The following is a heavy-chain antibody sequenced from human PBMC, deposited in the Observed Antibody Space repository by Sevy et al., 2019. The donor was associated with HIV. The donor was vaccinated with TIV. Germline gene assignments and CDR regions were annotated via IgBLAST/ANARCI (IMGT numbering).Heavy chain of an antibody. Sequence: GVSLRLSCAAFGFTFSNYDMTWVRQAPGKGLEWVSSVSGSGGKRYNADSVKGRFTISRDNSKNTLYLQMNSLRAEDTAVYYCARRGNYYGDAFDFWGQGTVVTVS. CDR1: GFTFSNYD. CDR2: VSGSGGKR. CDR3: ARRGNYYGDAFDF. D-gene: IGHD3-10*01. V-gene: IGHV3-23*01. J-gene: IGHJ3*01.